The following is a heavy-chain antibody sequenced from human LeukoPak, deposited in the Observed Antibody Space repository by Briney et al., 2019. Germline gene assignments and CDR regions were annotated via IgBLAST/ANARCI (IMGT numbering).Heavy chain of an antibody. D-gene: IGHD3-22*01. CDR3: ARRRYYDGSGYLE. CDR1: GDSVSRSDSY. V-gene: IGHV4-39*01. CDR2: IYYSGRT. Sequence: SETLSFTCSVSGDSVSRSDSYWDWIRQPPGKGLEWIGTIYYSGRTYYSPSLKSRVTMSVDPSNNQFSLNLRSVTAADTALYYCARRRYYDGSGYLEWGQGTLLSVSS. J-gene: IGHJ1*01.